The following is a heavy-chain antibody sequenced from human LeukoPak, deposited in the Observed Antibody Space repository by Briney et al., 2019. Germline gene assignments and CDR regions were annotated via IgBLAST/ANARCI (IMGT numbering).Heavy chain of an antibody. D-gene: IGHD2/OR15-2a*01. Sequence: TGGSLRLSCAASGFTFSTYSMNWVRQAPGKGLVWVSAITSSSSNIYYADSVKVRFTISRDNAKNSLYLQMNSLRAEDTAVYYCARSNLNDYWGQGTLVTVSS. CDR3: ARSNLNDY. J-gene: IGHJ4*02. CDR2: ITSSSSNI. CDR1: GFTFSTYS. V-gene: IGHV3-21*01.